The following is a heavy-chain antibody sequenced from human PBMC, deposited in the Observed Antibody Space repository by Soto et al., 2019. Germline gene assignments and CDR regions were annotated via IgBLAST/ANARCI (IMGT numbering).Heavy chain of an antibody. V-gene: IGHV4-31*03. D-gene: IGHD6-19*01. Sequence: SSETLSLTCTVSGGSISSGGYYWSWIRQHPGKGLEWIGYIYYSGSTYYNPSLKSRVTISVDTSKNQFSLKLSSVTAADTAVYYCARVRSKDSSGWSYYFDYWGQGTLVTVSS. CDR3: ARVRSKDSSGWSYYFDY. CDR1: GGSISSGGYY. J-gene: IGHJ4*02. CDR2: IYYSGST.